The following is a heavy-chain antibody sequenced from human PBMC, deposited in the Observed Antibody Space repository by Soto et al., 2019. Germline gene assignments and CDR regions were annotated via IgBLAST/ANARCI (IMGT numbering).Heavy chain of an antibody. J-gene: IGHJ6*02. CDR2: ISAYNGTA. CDR1: GYTFTSYG. Sequence: GASVKVSCKASGYTFTSYGISWVRQAPGQGLEWMGWISAYNGTANYAQKFQGRVTITADKSTSTAYMELSSLRSEDTAVYYCARDRIYYDSSGYHYYYYGMDVWGQGTTVTVSS. CDR3: ARDRIYYDSSGYHYYYYGMDV. V-gene: IGHV1-18*04. D-gene: IGHD3-22*01.